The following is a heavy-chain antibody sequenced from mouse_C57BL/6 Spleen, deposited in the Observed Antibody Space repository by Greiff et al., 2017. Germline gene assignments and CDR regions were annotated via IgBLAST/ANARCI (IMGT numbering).Heavy chain of an antibody. J-gene: IGHJ2*01. CDR2: IYPRSGNT. CDR3: ARAHYDGYYGY. CDR1: GYTFTSYG. V-gene: IGHV1-81*01. D-gene: IGHD2-3*01. Sequence: VQLQESGAELARPGASVKLSCKASGYTFTSYGISWVKQRTGQGLEWIGEIYPRSGNTYYNEKFKGKATLTADKSSSTAYMELRSLTSEDSAVYFCARAHYDGYYGYWGQGTTRTVSS.